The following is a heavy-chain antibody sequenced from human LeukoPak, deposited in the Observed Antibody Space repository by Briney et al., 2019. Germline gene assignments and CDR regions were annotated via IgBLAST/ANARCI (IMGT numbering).Heavy chain of an antibody. V-gene: IGHV4-30-2*01. CDR2: IYHSGRT. CDR1: GGSIMVAAYS. D-gene: IGHD4-23*01. J-gene: IGHJ3*02. Sequence: PSETLSLTCTVSGGSIMVAAYSWSWIRQPPGKGLEWIGYIYHSGRTYYNPSLKSRVTISLDRSKNQFSLKLSSVTAADTAAYFCARGYGDNSGAFDIWGQGPLVTVSS. CDR3: ARGYGDNSGAFDI.